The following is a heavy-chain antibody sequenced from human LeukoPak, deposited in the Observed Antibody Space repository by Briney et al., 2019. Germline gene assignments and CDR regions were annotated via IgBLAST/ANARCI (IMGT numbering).Heavy chain of an antibody. V-gene: IGHV1-58*01. D-gene: IGHD3-16*02. CDR2: IVVGSGNT. CDR3: AAVYDYVWGSYRFDY. J-gene: IGHJ4*02. CDR1: GFTFTSSA. Sequence: ASVKVSCKASGFTFTSSAVQWVRQARGQRLEWIGWIVVGSGNTNYAQKFQERVTITRDMSTSTAYMELSSLRSEDTVVYYCAAVYDYVWGSYRFDYWGQGTLVTVSS.